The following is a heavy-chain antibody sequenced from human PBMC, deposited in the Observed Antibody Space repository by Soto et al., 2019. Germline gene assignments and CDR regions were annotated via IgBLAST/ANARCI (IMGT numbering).Heavy chain of an antibody. CDR2: ISYDGSNK. CDR3: ARSRIAVAGTVWFDY. CDR1: GFTFSSYA. J-gene: IGHJ4*02. V-gene: IGHV3-30-3*01. Sequence: QVQLVESGGGVVQPGRSLRLSCAASGFTFSSYAMHWVRQAPGKGLEWVAVISYDGSNKYYADSVKGRFTISRDNSQNTLYLQMNSLRAEDTAVYYCARSRIAVAGTVWFDYWGQGTLVTVSS. D-gene: IGHD6-19*01.